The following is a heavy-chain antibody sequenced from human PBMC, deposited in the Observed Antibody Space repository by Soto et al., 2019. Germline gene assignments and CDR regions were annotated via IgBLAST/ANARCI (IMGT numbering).Heavy chain of an antibody. CDR3: ARDRDFWSGYYHPDY. CDR1: GYTFTGYY. J-gene: IGHJ4*02. Sequence: GASVKVSCKASGYTFTGYYMHWVRQAPGQGLEWMGWINPNSGGTNYAQKFQGRVTMTRDTSISTAYMELSRLRSDDTAVYYCARDRDFWSGYYHPDYWGQGTLVTVSS. D-gene: IGHD3-3*01. V-gene: IGHV1-2*02. CDR2: INPNSGGT.